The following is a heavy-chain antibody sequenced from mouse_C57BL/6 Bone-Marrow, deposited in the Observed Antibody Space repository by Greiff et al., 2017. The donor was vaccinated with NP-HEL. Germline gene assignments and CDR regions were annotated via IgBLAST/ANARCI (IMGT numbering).Heavy chain of an antibody. CDR2: ISSGGSYT. V-gene: IGHV5-6*01. CDR1: GFTFSSYG. D-gene: IGHD2-10*01. CDR3: ASSYHPYAMDY. Sequence: EVQLQESGGDLVKPGGSLKLSCAASGFTFSSYGMSWVRQTPDKRLEWVATISSGGSYTYYPDSVKGRFTLSRDNAKNTLYLQMSSLKSEATAMYYCASSYHPYAMDYWGQGTSVTVSS. J-gene: IGHJ4*01.